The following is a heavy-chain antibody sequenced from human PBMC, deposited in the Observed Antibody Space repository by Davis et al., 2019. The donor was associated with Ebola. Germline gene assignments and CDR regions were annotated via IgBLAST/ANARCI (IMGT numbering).Heavy chain of an antibody. CDR3: ARGIELGYCSSTSCLAFYYYGMDV. Sequence: ASVKVSCKTSGYTFTGYYMHWVRQAPGQGLEWMGWINPNSGGTNYAQKFQGWVTMTRDTSISTAYMELSRLRSDDTAVYYCARGIELGYCSSTSCLAFYYYGMDVWGQGTTVTVSS. CDR2: INPNSGGT. J-gene: IGHJ6*02. V-gene: IGHV1-2*04. D-gene: IGHD2-2*01. CDR1: GYTFTGYY.